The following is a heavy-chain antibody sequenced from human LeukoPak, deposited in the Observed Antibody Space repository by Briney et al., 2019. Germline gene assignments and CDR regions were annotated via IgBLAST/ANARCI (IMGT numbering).Heavy chain of an antibody. CDR1: GFTFSSYA. CDR2: ISGSGGSI. CDR3: ARVTYCSSTSCSSY. D-gene: IGHD2-2*01. Sequence: GGSLRLSCAASGFTFSSYAMSWVRQAPGKGLEWVSAISGSGGSIYYADSVKGRFTISRDNAKNSLYLQMNSLRAEDTAVYYCARVTYCSSTSCSSYWGQGTLVTVSS. V-gene: IGHV3-23*01. J-gene: IGHJ4*02.